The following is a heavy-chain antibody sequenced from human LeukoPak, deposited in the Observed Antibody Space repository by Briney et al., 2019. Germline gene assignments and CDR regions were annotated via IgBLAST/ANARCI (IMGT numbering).Heavy chain of an antibody. CDR1: GFTFTSHW. V-gene: IGHV3-74*01. J-gene: IGHJ4*02. CDR3: VRALMGTADY. CDR2: ITSDGSST. Sequence: GGSLRLSCAASGFTFTSHWMDWVRQAPGKGLVWVSRITSDGSSTNYADSVKGRFTISRDNAKNTLYLQMNSLRAEDTAVYYCVRALMGTADYWGQGTLVTASS. D-gene: IGHD2-21*02.